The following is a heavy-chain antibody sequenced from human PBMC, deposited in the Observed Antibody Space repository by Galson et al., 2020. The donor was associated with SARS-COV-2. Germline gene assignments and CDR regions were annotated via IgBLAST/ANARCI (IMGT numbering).Heavy chain of an antibody. D-gene: IGHD3-10*01. CDR1: GGSVCSHKYY. Sequence: SENLSLTCSVSGGSVCSHKYYWNWIRQPPGKGLEWLGYISYSGTTDYNPSFKSRVTISVDTSKNQFSLQLSAVTAADTALYYCSIESYFYGSGDDAFDIWGQGAMVTVSS. J-gene: IGHJ3*02. V-gene: IGHV4-61*01. CDR3: SIESYFYGSGDDAFDI. CDR2: ISYSGTT.